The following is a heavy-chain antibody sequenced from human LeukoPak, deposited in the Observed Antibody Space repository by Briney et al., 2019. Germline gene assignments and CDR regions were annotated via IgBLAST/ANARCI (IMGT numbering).Heavy chain of an antibody. CDR1: GFTFSRYG. Sequence: GRSLRLSCAASGFTFSRYGMHWVRQTPGKGLEWVAVISYDASNKYYADSVKGRFTISRDNSKNTLYLQMNSLRAEDTAVYYCARVVTMVRGVGNWFDPWGQGTLVTVSS. V-gene: IGHV3-30*03. CDR2: ISYDASNK. CDR3: ARVVTMVRGVGNWFDP. D-gene: IGHD3-10*01. J-gene: IGHJ5*02.